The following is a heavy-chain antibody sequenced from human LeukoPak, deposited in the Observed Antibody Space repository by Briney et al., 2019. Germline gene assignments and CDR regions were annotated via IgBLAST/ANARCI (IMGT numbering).Heavy chain of an antibody. CDR1: GFTFSSYA. CDR3: AKDPTMIVVVIPDY. J-gene: IGHJ4*02. D-gene: IGHD3-22*01. V-gene: IGHV3-23*01. Sequence: GGSLRLSCAASGFTFSSYAMSWVRQAPGKGLEWVSAISGSGGSTYYAGSVKGRFTISRDNSKNTPYLQMNSLRAEDTAVYYCAKDPTMIVVVIPDYWGQGTLVTVSS. CDR2: ISGSGGST.